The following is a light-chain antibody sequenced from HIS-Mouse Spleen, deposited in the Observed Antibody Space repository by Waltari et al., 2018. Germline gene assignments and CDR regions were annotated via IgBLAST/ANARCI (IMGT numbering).Light chain of an antibody. CDR3: YSTDSSGNHRV. CDR2: EDS. V-gene: IGLV3-10*01. Sequence: SYELTQPPSVSVSPGQTARITCPGDALPKKCAYWYQQKSGQAPVLVIYEDSKRPSGIPERFSGSSSGTMATLTISGAHVEDEADYYCYSTDSSGNHRVFGGGTKLTVL. J-gene: IGLJ2*01. CDR1: ALPKKC.